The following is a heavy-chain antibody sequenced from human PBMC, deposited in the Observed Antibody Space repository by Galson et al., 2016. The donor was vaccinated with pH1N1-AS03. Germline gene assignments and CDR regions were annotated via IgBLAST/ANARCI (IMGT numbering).Heavy chain of an antibody. D-gene: IGHD2-2*01. CDR2: ISSSGGST. J-gene: IGHJ4*02. V-gene: IGHV3-23*01. CDR1: GFTSSTRA. Sequence: SLRLSCAASGFTSSTRAMSWVRQAPGRGLQWVSAISSSGGSTYYADSVKGRPTIARDNSKNTLFLQMSSLGAEDTAIYSCASGRGATYQFDYWGQGAVVTVSS. CDR3: ASGRGATYQFDY.